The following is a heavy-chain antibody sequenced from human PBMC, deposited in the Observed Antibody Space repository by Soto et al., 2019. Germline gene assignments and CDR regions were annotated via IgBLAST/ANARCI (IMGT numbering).Heavy chain of an antibody. Sequence: EVHLVESGGGLVQPGGSLRHSCAASEFTFSQHWMSWVRQALGKGLEWVADIKPDGSEKYYVDSVKGRFTISRDNAKNSVYLQMNSLRAEDTAVYYCARGHYGRDYWGQGTLVTVSS. CDR1: EFTFSQHW. V-gene: IGHV3-7*01. CDR2: IKPDGSEK. D-gene: IGHD4-17*01. CDR3: ARGHYGRDY. J-gene: IGHJ4*02.